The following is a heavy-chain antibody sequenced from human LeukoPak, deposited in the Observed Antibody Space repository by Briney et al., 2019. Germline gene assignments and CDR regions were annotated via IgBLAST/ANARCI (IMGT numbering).Heavy chain of an antibody. J-gene: IGHJ5*02. D-gene: IGHD3-10*01. CDR3: ARGSITMVRGVIIRSRWFDP. V-gene: IGHV4-34*01. CDR2: INHSGST. CDR1: GGSFSGYY. Sequence: SETLSLTCAVYGGSFSGYYWSWIRQPPGKGLEWIGEINHSGSTNYNLSLKSRVTISVDTSKNQFSLKLSSVTAADTAVYYCARGSITMVRGVIIRSRWFDPWGQGTLVTVSS.